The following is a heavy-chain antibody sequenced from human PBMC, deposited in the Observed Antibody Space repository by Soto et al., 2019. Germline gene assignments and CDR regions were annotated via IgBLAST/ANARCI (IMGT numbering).Heavy chain of an antibody. V-gene: IGHV3-9*01. D-gene: IGHD6-19*01. CDR3: AKEIGLDPSSGWYEGVMNY. J-gene: IGHJ4*02. CDR2: ISWNSGSI. Sequence: EVQLVESGGGLVQPGRSLRLSCAASGFTFDDYAMHWVRQAPGKGLEWVSGISWNSGSIGYADSVKGRFTISRDNAKNSLYLQMNSLRAEDTALYYCAKEIGLDPSSGWYEGVMNYWGQGTLVTVSS. CDR1: GFTFDDYA.